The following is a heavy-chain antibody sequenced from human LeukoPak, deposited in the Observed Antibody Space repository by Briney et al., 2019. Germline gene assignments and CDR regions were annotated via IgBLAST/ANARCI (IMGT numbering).Heavy chain of an antibody. J-gene: IGHJ6*03. D-gene: IGHD1-26*01. Sequence: SQTLSLTCTVSGGSISSGSYYWSWIRQPAGKGLEWIGRIYTSGSTNYNPSLKSRVTMSVDTSKNQFSLKLSSVTAADTAVYYCARERFGSYAYYYYYYMDVWGKGTTVTVSS. CDR2: IYTSGST. CDR1: GGSISSGSYY. CDR3: ARERFGSYAYYYYYYMDV. V-gene: IGHV4-61*02.